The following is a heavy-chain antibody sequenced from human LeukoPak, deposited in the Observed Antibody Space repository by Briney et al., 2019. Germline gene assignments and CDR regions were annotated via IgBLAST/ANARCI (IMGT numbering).Heavy chain of an antibody. V-gene: IGHV3-48*01. J-gene: IGHJ6*02. CDR3: ARDYYDILTGYYFLNYYYGMDV. CDR2: ISSSSSTI. D-gene: IGHD3-9*01. Sequence: GALRLSCAASGFTFSSYAMHWVRQAPGKGLEWVSYISSSSSTIYYADSVKGRFTISRDNAKNSLYLQMNSLRAEDTAVYYCARDYYDILTGYYFLNYYYGMDVWGQGTTVTVSS. CDR1: GFTFSSYA.